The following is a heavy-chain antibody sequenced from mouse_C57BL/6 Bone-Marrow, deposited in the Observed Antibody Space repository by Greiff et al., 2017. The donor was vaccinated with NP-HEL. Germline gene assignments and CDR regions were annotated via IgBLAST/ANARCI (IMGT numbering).Heavy chain of an antibody. Sequence: VQLQQPGAELVRPGTSVKLSCKASGYTFTSYWMHWVKQRPGQGLEWIGVIDPSDSYTNYNQKFKGKATLTVDPSSSTAYRQLSSLTSEDSAVYYCARNAHYYYGSSLDYWGQGTTLTVSS. CDR3: ARNAHYYYGSSLDY. V-gene: IGHV1-59*01. CDR1: GYTFTSYW. J-gene: IGHJ2*01. D-gene: IGHD1-1*01. CDR2: IDPSDSYT.